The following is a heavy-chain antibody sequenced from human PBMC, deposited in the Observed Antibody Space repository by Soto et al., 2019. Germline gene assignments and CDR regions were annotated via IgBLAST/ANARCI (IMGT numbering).Heavy chain of an antibody. Sequence: QAWGSLRLSCAASGGTFSSGGMHWVRLAPGKGLELVSAISGSAGGAYYADSVKGRFTISRANSKKTLYLQMNSLRAEDTAVDYCAKDRGSSWYDPSFDYWGQGTLVTVSS. CDR3: AKDRGSSWYDPSFDY. CDR2: ISGSAGGA. D-gene: IGHD6-13*01. J-gene: IGHJ4*02. V-gene: IGHV3-23*01. CDR1: GGTFSSGG.